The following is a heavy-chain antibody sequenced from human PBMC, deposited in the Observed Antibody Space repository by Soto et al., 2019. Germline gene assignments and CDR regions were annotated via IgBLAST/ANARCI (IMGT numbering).Heavy chain of an antibody. Sequence: QVQLVESGGGLVKTGGSLRLACGASGFIFREYYMSWVRQASGKGLEWVAYISSSGNTIYYADSVKGRFTISRDNAKNSVFLQMNSLRAEDTALYFCAKMSSENYYDPVFSWGQGTLVTVSS. CDR1: GFIFREYY. J-gene: IGHJ4*02. CDR3: AKMSSENYYDPVFS. V-gene: IGHV3-11*01. D-gene: IGHD3-22*01. CDR2: ISSSGNTI.